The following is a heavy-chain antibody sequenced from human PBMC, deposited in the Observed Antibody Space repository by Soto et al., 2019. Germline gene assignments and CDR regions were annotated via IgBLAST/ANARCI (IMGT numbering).Heavy chain of an antibody. V-gene: IGHV3-74*01. CDR2: INSDGSRT. Sequence: EVQLVESGGALVQPGGSLRLSCAASGFTFSSYWMHWVRQAPGKGLVWVSRINSDGSRTNYADSVKGRFTISRDNAKNTIYLQMNSLRAEETAVYYCARGVRGAYGLDIWGQGTMVTVSS. CDR1: GFTFSSYW. CDR3: ARGVRGAYGLDI. D-gene: IGHD2-21*01. J-gene: IGHJ3*02.